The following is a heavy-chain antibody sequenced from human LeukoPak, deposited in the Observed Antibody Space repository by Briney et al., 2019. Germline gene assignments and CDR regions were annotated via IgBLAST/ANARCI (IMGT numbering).Heavy chain of an antibody. CDR3: GRDTATALDY. CDR2: IKNKRGSYTA. Sequence: GGSLRLSCAASGLTFSSYGMHWVRQAPGKGLEWVGRIKNKRGSYTADYAASVKGRFTLSRDDSQNSLYLQMNSLKIEDTAVYYCGRDTATALDYWGQGTLVTVPS. CDR1: GLTFSSYG. V-gene: IGHV3-72*01. J-gene: IGHJ4*02. D-gene: IGHD6-13*01.